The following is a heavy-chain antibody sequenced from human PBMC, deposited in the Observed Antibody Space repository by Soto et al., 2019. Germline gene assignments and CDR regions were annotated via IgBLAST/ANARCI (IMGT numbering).Heavy chain of an antibody. CDR1: GGPISSDGYY. CDR2: IYYSGST. V-gene: IGHV4-31*03. CDR3: ATFRRYSSGWYLGDFQP. J-gene: IGHJ1*01. D-gene: IGHD6-19*01. Sequence: PSETLSLTCTVSGGPISSDGYYWSWIRQHPRKGLEWIGYIYYSGSTYYNPSLKSRVTISVDTSKNQFSLKLSSVTAADTAVYYCATFRRYSSGWYLGDFQPWGQGTLVTVSS.